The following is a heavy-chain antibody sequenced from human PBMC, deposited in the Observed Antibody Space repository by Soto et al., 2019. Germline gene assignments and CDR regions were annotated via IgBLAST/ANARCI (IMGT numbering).Heavy chain of an antibody. CDR2: IYYSGST. CDR1: GGSISSGGYY. J-gene: IGHJ4*02. V-gene: IGHV4-31*03. D-gene: IGHD5-18*01. CDR3: AVGSGYSYGSPPLFDY. Sequence: SETLSLTCTVSGGSISSGGYYWSWIRQHPGKGLEWIGYIYYSGSTYYNPSLKSRVTISVDTSKNQFSLKLSSVTAADTAVYYCAVGSGYSYGSPPLFDYWGQGTLVTVSS.